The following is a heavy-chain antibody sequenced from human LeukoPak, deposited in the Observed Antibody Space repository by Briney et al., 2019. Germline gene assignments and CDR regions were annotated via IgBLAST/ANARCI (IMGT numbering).Heavy chain of an antibody. CDR1: GFTFSTYD. V-gene: IGHV3-13*01. CDR2: IDNNGDT. D-gene: IGHD6-13*01. J-gene: IGHJ4*02. Sequence: GGSLRLSCAASGFTFSTYDMHWVRQATGKGLEWVSVIDNNGDTYYAGSVKGRFTISRENAKNSLYLQMNSLRAEDTAVYYCAGDSSSWYREDYWGQGTLVTVSS. CDR3: AGDSSSWYREDY.